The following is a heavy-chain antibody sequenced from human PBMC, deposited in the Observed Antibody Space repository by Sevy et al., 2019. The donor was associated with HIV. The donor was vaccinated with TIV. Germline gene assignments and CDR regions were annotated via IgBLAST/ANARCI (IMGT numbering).Heavy chain of an antibody. CDR3: VRDMGYTTSGRFDP. CDR2: ISWNSGSI. D-gene: IGHD6-13*01. J-gene: IGHJ5*02. Sequence: GGSLRLSCAASGFTFDDHAMHWVRQAPGKGLEWVSCISWNSGSIVYADSVRGRFTISRDKAKNSLYLQMNGLRPEDTALYYCVRDMGYTTSGRFDPRGQGTLVTVSS. V-gene: IGHV3-9*01. CDR1: GFTFDDHA.